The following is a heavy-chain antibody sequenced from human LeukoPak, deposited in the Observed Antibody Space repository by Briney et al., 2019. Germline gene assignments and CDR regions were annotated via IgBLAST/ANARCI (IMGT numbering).Heavy chain of an antibody. V-gene: IGHV4-4*07. Sequence: ASETLSLTCTVSGGSISSYYWSWIRQPAGKRLEWIGRIYTSGSTNYNPSLKSRVTMSVDTSKNQFSLKLSSVTAADTAVYYCAREGGEQLVSYYYYYMDVWGKGTTVTVSS. CDR2: IYTSGST. J-gene: IGHJ6*03. CDR1: GGSISSYY. D-gene: IGHD6-6*01. CDR3: AREGGEQLVSYYYYYMDV.